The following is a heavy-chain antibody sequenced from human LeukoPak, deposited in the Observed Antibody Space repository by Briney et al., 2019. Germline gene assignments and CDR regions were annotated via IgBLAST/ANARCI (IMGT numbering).Heavy chain of an antibody. V-gene: IGHV4-59*08. J-gene: IGHJ4*02. D-gene: IGHD3-10*01. Sequence: SETLSLTCTVSGGSISRYYWSWIRQPPGKGLEWIGYIYYSGSTNYNPSLKSRVTISVDTSKNQFSLKLSSVTAADTAVYYCARLEIGSYGPIDYWGQGTLVTVSS. CDR3: ARLEIGSYGPIDY. CDR1: GGSISRYY. CDR2: IYYSGST.